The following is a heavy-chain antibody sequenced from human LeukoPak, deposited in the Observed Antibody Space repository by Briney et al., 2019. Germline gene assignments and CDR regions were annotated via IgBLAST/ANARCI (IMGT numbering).Heavy chain of an antibody. CDR2: FDPEDGET. Sequence: ASVKVSCKVSGDTLTELSIQWVRQAPGKGLEWRGGFDPEDGETIYAQKFQGRVTMTEDTSTDTAYMELSSLRSEDTAVYYCATEKNGSGSLRWGFDPWGQGTLVTVSS. D-gene: IGHD3-10*01. CDR1: GDTLTELS. V-gene: IGHV1-24*01. J-gene: IGHJ5*02. CDR3: ATEKNGSGSLRWGFDP.